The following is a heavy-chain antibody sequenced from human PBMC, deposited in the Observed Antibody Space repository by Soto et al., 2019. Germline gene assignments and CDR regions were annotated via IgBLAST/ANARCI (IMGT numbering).Heavy chain of an antibody. CDR2: IWYDGSNK. D-gene: IGHD4-17*01. V-gene: IGHV3-33*01. J-gene: IGHJ6*02. CDR3: ARXGPVGYGDYLAYYGMDV. Sequence: PGGSLRLSCAASGFTFSGYGMHWVRQAPGKGLEWVAVIWYDGSNKYYADSVKGRFTISRDNSKNTLYLQMNSLRAEDTAVYYCARXGPVGYGDYLAYYGMDVWGQGTTVTVSS. CDR1: GFTFSGYG.